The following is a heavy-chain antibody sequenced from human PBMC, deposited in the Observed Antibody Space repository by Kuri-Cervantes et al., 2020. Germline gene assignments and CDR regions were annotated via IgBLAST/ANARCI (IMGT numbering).Heavy chain of an antibody. V-gene: IGHV3-30*04. CDR1: GFTFSSSA. J-gene: IGHJ4*02. CDR3: AKDLSPPWFGELPYYFDY. D-gene: IGHD3-10*01. CDR2: ISYDGSKK. Sequence: GESLKISCAASGFTFSSSAMHWVRQAPGKGLEWVAVISYDGSKKLYADSVKGRFTISRDNSKNTLYLQMNSLRAEDTAVYYCAKDLSPPWFGELPYYFDYWGQGTLVTVSS.